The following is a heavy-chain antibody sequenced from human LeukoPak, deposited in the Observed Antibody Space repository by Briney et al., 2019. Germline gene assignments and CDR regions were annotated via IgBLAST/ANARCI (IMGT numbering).Heavy chain of an antibody. J-gene: IGHJ5*02. CDR2: IYPGDSDT. V-gene: IGHV5-51*01. CDR1: GYSFTSYW. D-gene: IGHD3-10*01. CDR3: ARLMSGERGYNWFDP. Sequence: GESLKTSCKGSGYSFTSYWIGWVRQMPGKGLEWMGIIYPGDSDTRYSPSFQGQVTISADKSISTAYLQWSSLKASDTAMYYCARLMSGERGYNWFDPWGQGTLVTVSS.